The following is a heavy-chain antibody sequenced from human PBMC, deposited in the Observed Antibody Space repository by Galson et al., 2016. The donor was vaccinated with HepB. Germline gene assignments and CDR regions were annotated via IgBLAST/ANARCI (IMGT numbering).Heavy chain of an antibody. J-gene: IGHJ4*02. Sequence: SLRLSCAASGFTFDDYAMHWVRQAPGKGLEWVAIISYDGGNKYYADSVKGRFTISRDNPKNTLYLQMHSLRAEDTAIYYCATDSTRSGMTKNYFENWSQGTLVTVSP. D-gene: IGHD1-14*01. CDR3: ATDSTRSGMTKNYFEN. V-gene: IGHV3-30*03. CDR1: GFTFDDYA. CDR2: ISYDGGNK.